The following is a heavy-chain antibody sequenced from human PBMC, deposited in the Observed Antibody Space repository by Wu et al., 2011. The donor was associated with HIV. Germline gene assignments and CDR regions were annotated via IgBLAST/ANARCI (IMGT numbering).Heavy chain of an antibody. CDR2: INPNSGGT. D-gene: IGHD3-10*01. V-gene: IGHV1-2*02. J-gene: IGHJ3*02. CDR3: ARERGLWFGETDAFDI. Sequence: QVQLVQSGAEVKKPGASVKVSCKASGYTFTGYYMHWVRQAPGQGLEWMGWINPNSGGTNYAQKFQGRVTMTRDTSISTAYMELSRLRSDDTAVYYCARERGLWFGETDAFDIWGQGTMVTVSS. CDR1: GYTFTGYY.